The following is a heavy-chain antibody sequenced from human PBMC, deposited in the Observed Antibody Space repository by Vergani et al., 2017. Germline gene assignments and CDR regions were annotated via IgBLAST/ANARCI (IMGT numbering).Heavy chain of an antibody. V-gene: IGHV3-48*01. J-gene: IGHJ6*02. CDR2: ISSSSSTI. D-gene: IGHD3-10*01. CDR3: ASPNRRSRIYYYYGMDV. Sequence: EVQLVESGGGLVQPGGSLRLSCAASGFTFSSYSMNWVRQAPGKGLEWVSYISSSSSTIYYADSVKGRFTISRDNAKNSLYLQMNSLRAEDTAVYYCASPNRRSRIYYYYGMDVWGQGP. CDR1: GFTFSSYS.